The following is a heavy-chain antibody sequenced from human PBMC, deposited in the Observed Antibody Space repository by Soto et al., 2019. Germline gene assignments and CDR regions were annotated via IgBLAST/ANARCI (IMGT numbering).Heavy chain of an antibody. CDR3: ARQGFGPLHGLVDV. CDR2: VHHSWGS. CDR1: GGSISSYY. J-gene: IGHJ6*02. V-gene: IGHV4-59*08. D-gene: IGHD3-10*01. Sequence: QVQLQESGPGLVKPSETLSLSCTVSGGSISSYYWRWFRQSPGKRMEWIGYVHHSWGSSYNPSLQSRVAISLDTSKSQFSRKVTAVTATDTAVYYCARQGFGPLHGLVDVWGQGTTVTVSS.